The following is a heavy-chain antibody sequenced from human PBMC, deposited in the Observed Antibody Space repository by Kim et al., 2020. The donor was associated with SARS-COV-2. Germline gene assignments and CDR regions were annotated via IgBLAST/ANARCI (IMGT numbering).Heavy chain of an antibody. CDR2: IKSKTDGGTT. J-gene: IGHJ4*02. D-gene: IGHD2-21*02. CDR3: TTDLNLAYCGGDCYSFFDY. V-gene: IGHV3-15*01. CDR1: GFTFSNAW. Sequence: GGSLRLSCAASGFTFSNAWMSWVRQAPGKGLEWVGRIKSKTDGGTTDYAAPVKGRFTISRDDSKNTLYLQMNSLKTEDTAVYYCTTDLNLAYCGGDCYSFFDYWGQGTLVTVSS.